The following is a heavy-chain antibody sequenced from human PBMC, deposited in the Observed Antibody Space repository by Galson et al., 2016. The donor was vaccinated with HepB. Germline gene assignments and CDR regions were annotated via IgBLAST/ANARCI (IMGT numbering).Heavy chain of an antibody. V-gene: IGHV3-11*01. CDR2: ISGGSNTI. D-gene: IGHD1-26*01. CDR3: ARDQRSYYSDAFDI. CDR1: GFTFSDYY. J-gene: IGHJ3*02. Sequence: SLRLSCAASGFTFSDYYMSWIRQAPGRGLEWVSYISGGSNTIDYADSVKGRFTISRDNAKNSLSLQMNSLRAEDTAVYYCARDQRSYYSDAFDIWGQGTMVTVSS.